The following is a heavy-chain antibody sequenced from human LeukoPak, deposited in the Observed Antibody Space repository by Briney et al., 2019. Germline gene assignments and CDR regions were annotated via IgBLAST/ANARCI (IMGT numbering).Heavy chain of an antibody. V-gene: IGHV3-66*01. CDR1: GFTVSSNY. CDR3: VKVSSTVGATYFDY. CDR2: IYSGGST. J-gene: IGHJ4*02. Sequence: GGSLRLSCAASGFTVSSNYMSWVRQAPGKGLEWVSVIYSGGSTYYADSVKGRFTISRDNSKNTLYLQMSSLRLEDTSVYYCVKVSSTVGATYFDYWGQGTLVTVSS. D-gene: IGHD1-26*01.